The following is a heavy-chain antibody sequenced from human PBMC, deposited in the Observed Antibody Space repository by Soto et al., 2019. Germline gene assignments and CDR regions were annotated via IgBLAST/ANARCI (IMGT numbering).Heavy chain of an antibody. V-gene: IGHV3-7*03. J-gene: IGHJ4*02. CDR1: GLRFSTYW. D-gene: IGHD7-27*01. CDR3: AGWGEHAANV. Sequence: EGQLLGSGGGLVQPWGSLRISCVASGLRFSTYWMNWVRQPPGMGLEWVANIDPDGRVGTYVDSVKGRFTTSRDNAMNSVYLQMNSLRADDTAMYFCAGWGEHAANVWGQGILVTVSS. CDR2: IDPDGRVG.